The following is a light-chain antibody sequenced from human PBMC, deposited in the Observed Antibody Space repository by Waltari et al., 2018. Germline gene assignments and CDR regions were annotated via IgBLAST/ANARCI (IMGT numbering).Light chain of an antibody. Sequence: AIHMTQSPSSLSASVGDRVVITCRASQGIRVHLAWYQQKSGKAPKLLIYGASTLQSGVPSRFSGNTSDTDFTLTISSLQPEDIATYYCLQDYSYPRTFGQGTKVEIK. CDR2: GAS. J-gene: IGKJ1*01. V-gene: IGKV1-6*01. CDR3: LQDYSYPRT. CDR1: QGIRVH.